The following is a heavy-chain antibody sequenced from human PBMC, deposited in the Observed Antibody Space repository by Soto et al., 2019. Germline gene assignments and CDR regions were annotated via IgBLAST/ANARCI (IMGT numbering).Heavy chain of an antibody. J-gene: IGHJ6*02. CDR3: ARARSLGPTYYYGSGSYYKPLLDV. V-gene: IGHV1-18*01. CDR2: ISAYNGNT. D-gene: IGHD3-10*01. Sequence: QVQLVQSGAEVKKPGASVKVSCKASGYTFTSYGISWVRQAPGQGLEWMGWISAYNGNTNYAQKLQGRVTMTTDTSTSTAYMELRSLRSDDTAVYYCARARSLGPTYYYGSGSYYKPLLDVWGQGTTVTVSS. CDR1: GYTFTSYG.